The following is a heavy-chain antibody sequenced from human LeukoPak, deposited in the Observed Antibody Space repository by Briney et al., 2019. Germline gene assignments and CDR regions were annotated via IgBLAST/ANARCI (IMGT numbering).Heavy chain of an antibody. Sequence: SGGSLRLSSAAPGFTFSSYAMRSVRQAPGKGLERVAVISFDGSNKYYADSVKSRFTLSRDNSKNTLYLQMNRLRAEDSAVYYCARGLGYCSGGSCYDYWGQGTLVTVSS. CDR3: ARGLGYCSGGSCYDY. D-gene: IGHD2-15*01. CDR2: ISFDGSNK. J-gene: IGHJ4*02. CDR1: GFTFSSYA. V-gene: IGHV3-30*04.